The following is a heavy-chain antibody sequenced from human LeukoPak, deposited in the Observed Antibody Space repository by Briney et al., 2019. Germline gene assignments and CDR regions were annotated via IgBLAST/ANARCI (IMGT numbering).Heavy chain of an antibody. D-gene: IGHD5-18*01. CDR3: ARHDSFIPY. CDR2: ISDNEGRT. Sequence: GGSLRLSCAASGFTFNYYAMSWVGQAPGKGVEWVSGISDNEGRTYYTDSVKGRFTISRDKTKNTVFLQMHKLRADDTAVYFCARHDSFIPYWGQGALVTVSS. V-gene: IGHV3-23*01. CDR1: GFTFNYYA. J-gene: IGHJ4*02.